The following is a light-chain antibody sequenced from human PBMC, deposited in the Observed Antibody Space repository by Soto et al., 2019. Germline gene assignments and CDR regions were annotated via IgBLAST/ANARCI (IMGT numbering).Light chain of an antibody. V-gene: IGKV1-39*01. J-gene: IGKJ2*02. CDR1: QSISSY. Sequence: DIQMTQSPSSLSASVGDRVTITCRASQSISSYLNWYQQKPGKAPKLLIYAASSLQSGVPSRFSGSGSGTDFTLTISSLQPEDFATYYCQQSYSTPRTFGHGTKLESK. CDR3: QQSYSTPRT. CDR2: AAS.